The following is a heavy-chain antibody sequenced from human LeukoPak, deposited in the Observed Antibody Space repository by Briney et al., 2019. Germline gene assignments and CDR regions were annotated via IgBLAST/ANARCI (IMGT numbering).Heavy chain of an antibody. CDR2: ITTNMGNT. CDR1: GYTFIHYG. V-gene: IGHV1-18*01. Sequence: ASVKVSCKASGYTFIHYGISWVRQAPGQGLEWMAWITTNMGNTNYAQNLQGRVTMTTDTSTSTAYMELRSLRSDDTAVYFCARDLTGSRCRGGSCYFMFGYWGQGTLVTVSS. CDR3: ARDLTGSRCRGGSCYFMFGY. J-gene: IGHJ4*02. D-gene: IGHD2-15*01.